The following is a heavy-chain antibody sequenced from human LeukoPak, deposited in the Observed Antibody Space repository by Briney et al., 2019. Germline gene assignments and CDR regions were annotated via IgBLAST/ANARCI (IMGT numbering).Heavy chain of an antibody. Sequence: PGGSPRLSCAASGFTFITYGMHWVRQAPGKGLEWVAVIWYDGSNKYYADSVKGRFTISRDNSKNTLFLQMNSLRAEDTAVYYCAKADRTKSYYYYYMDVWGKGTTVTVSS. D-gene: IGHD2-2*01. CDR2: IWYDGSNK. CDR3: AKADRTKSYYYYYMDV. V-gene: IGHV3-33*06. CDR1: GFTFITYG. J-gene: IGHJ6*03.